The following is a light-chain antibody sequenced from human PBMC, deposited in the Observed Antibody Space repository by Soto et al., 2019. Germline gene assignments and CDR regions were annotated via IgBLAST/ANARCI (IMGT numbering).Light chain of an antibody. Sequence: DIQMTQSPSTLSASVGDRVIITCRASQSISSWLAWYQQKPGKAPKLLIYKASSLESGVPSRFSGSGSGTEFTLTISSLQPDDFATYYCKQYKSYWTFGQGTKVEIK. CDR3: KQYKSYWT. V-gene: IGKV1-5*03. CDR2: KAS. CDR1: QSISSW. J-gene: IGKJ1*01.